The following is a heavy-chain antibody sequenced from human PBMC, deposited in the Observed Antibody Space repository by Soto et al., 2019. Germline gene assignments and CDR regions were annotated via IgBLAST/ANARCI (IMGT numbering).Heavy chain of an antibody. CDR1: GFTFSSYG. J-gene: IGHJ4*02. Sequence: QAQLVESGGGVVQPGRSLRLSCAASGFTFSSYGMHWVRQAPGKGLEWVAVISYDGSNKYYADSVKGRFTISRDNSKNTLYLQMNSLRAEETAIYYCAKERMEQYQLLPFFDYWGQGTLVTVSS. V-gene: IGHV3-30*18. CDR3: AKERMEQYQLLPFFDY. CDR2: ISYDGSNK. D-gene: IGHD2-2*01.